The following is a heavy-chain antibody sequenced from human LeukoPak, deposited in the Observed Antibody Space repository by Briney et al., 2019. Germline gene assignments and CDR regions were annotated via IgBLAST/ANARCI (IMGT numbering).Heavy chain of an antibody. D-gene: IGHD2-15*01. CDR3: ARDRWEYCSGGSCSNYYYYYGMDV. J-gene: IGHJ6*02. CDR1: GYTFTSYG. CDR2: ISAYNGDT. Sequence: ASVKVSCKASGYTFTSYGISWVRQAPGQGLEWMGWISAYNGDTNYAQKLQGRVTMTTDTSTSTAYMELRSLRSDDTAVYYCARDRWEYCSGGSCSNYYYYYGMDVWGQGTTVTVSS. V-gene: IGHV1-18*01.